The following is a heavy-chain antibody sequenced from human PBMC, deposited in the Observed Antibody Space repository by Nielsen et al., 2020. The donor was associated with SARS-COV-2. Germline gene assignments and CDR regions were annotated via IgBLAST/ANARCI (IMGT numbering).Heavy chain of an antibody. Sequence: GESLKISCAASGFTFSSYAMSWVRQAPGKGLEWVSAISGSGGSTYYADSVKGRFTISRDNSKNTLYLQMNSLRAEDTAVYYCAKSSSWYYYYYMDVWGKGTTVTVSS. D-gene: IGHD6-13*01. V-gene: IGHV3-23*01. CDR2: ISGSGGST. J-gene: IGHJ6*03. CDR3: AKSSSWYYYYYMDV. CDR1: GFTFSSYA.